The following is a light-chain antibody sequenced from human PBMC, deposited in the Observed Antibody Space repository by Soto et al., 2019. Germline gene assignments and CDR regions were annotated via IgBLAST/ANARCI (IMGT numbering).Light chain of an antibody. J-gene: IGLJ2*01. CDR3: QSYDSSLSGSV. CDR1: SSNIGAGYD. CDR2: GNS. Sequence: QSVLTQPPSESGAPGQRVTISCTGSSSNIGAGYDVHWYQQLPGTAPKLLIYGNSNRPSGVPDRFSGSKSGTSASLAITGRQAEDEADYYCQSYDSSLSGSVFGGGTKLTVL. V-gene: IGLV1-40*01.